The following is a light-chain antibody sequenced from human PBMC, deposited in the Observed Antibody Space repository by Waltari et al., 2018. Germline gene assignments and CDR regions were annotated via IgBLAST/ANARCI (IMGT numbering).Light chain of an antibody. J-gene: IGLJ2*01. Sequence: QSALTQPPSASGSPGQSVTISCTGTSSDVGGYNYVSWYQQHPGKAPKLMIYEVSKRPSVVPDRFSGCESGNTASLTVSGLQAEDEAGYYCSSYAGSSNLVFGGGTKLTVL. V-gene: IGLV2-8*01. CDR3: SSYAGSSNLV. CDR2: EVS. CDR1: SSDVGGYNY.